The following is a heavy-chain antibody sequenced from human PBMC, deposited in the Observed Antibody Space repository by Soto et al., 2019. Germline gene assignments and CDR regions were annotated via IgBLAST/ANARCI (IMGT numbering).Heavy chain of an antibody. Sequence: PGGSLRLSCAASGFTFSSYAMHWVRQAPGKGLEWVALISYDGSDKDYADSVKGRFTISRDNSRNTLFLQMNSLRAEDTAVYYCASMNYYESSGYSPDAFDIWGQGTMVTVSS. CDR1: GFTFSSYA. CDR2: ISYDGSDK. CDR3: ASMNYYESSGYSPDAFDI. J-gene: IGHJ3*02. D-gene: IGHD3-22*01. V-gene: IGHV3-30-3*01.